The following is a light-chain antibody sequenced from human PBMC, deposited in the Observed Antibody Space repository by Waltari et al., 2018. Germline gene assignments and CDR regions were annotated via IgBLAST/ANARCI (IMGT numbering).Light chain of an antibody. V-gene: IGLV1-40*01. CDR2: GDT. J-gene: IGLJ3*02. Sequence: QSVLTQPPSVSGAPGQRVTISCTGSSSNTGTGFEVHWYQQLPGTAPKLLIYGDTNLPAGVPDRFSGSKSGTSASLAITGLQAEDEADYYCQSFDSSLSGWVFGGGTKLTVL. CDR1: SSNTGTGFE. CDR3: QSFDSSLSGWV.